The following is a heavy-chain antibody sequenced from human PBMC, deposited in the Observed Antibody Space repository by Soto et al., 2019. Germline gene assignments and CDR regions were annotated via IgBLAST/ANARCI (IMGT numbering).Heavy chain of an antibody. CDR3: ARVLGEQQLVRYWYFDL. J-gene: IGHJ2*01. CDR2: IYYSGST. Sequence: QVQLQESGPGLVKPSETLSLTCTVSGGSISSYYWSWIRQPPGKGLEWIGYIYYSGSTNYNPSLTSRVTISVDMSKNRISLQLSSVTAADTAVYYCARVLGEQQLVRYWYFDLWGRGTLVTVSS. V-gene: IGHV4-59*01. D-gene: IGHD6-13*01. CDR1: GGSISSYY.